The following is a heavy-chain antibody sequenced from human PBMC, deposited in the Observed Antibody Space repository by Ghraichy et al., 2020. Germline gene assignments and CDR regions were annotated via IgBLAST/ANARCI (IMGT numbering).Heavy chain of an antibody. J-gene: IGHJ4*02. CDR2: IGGSADTT. CDR3: TKDSELGLRRRYFDN. V-gene: IGHV3-23*01. Sequence: GGSLRLSCAASGFPLRNFAMSWVRQSPGGGLEWVSGIGGSADTTLYADSVKGRFTVSRDISKNTLSLQLNSLRAEDTAIYYCTKDSELGLRRRYFDNWGQGTLVTVSS. D-gene: IGHD7-27*01. CDR1: GFPLRNFA.